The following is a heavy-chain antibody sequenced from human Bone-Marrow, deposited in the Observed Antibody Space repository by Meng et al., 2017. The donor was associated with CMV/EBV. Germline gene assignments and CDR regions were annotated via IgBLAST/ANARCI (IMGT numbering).Heavy chain of an antibody. V-gene: IGHV3-15*01. CDR3: TTGVGYCSSTSCQGGYYYYYYGMDV. Sequence: RQAPGKGLGWVGRIKSKTDGGTTDYAAPVKGRFTISRDDSKNTLYLQMNSLKTEDTAVYYCTTGVGYCSSTSCQGGYYYYYYGMDVWGQGTTVTVSS. D-gene: IGHD2-2*01. CDR2: IKSKTDGGTT. J-gene: IGHJ6*02.